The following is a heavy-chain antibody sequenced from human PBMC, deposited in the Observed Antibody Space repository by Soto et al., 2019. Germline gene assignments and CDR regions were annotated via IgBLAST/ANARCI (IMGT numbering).Heavy chain of an antibody. Sequence: QVQLVQSGAEVKKPGASVKVSCKASGYTFTSYAMHWVRQAPGQRLKWMGWINAGNGNTKYSQKFQGRVTITRDTSASTAYMELSSLRSEDTAVYYCARGFHDCGDHKYYYYYMDVWGKGTTVTVSS. J-gene: IGHJ6*03. D-gene: IGHD4-17*01. V-gene: IGHV1-3*01. CDR1: GYTFTSYA. CDR3: ARGFHDCGDHKYYYYYMDV. CDR2: INAGNGNT.